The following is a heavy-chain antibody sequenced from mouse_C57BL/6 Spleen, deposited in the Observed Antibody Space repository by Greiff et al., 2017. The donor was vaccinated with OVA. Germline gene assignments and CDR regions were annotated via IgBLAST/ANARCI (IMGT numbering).Heavy chain of an antibody. CDR2: ICSGGST. CDR3: ARYSKWDAMDY. CDR1: GFSFTSYG. V-gene: IGHV2-2*01. J-gene: IGHJ4*01. Sequence: QVQLQQSGPGLVQPSQSLSITCTVSGFSFTSYGVHWVRQSPGKGLEWLGVICSGGSTDYNAAFISRLSTSKDNSKSQVFFKMNSLQADDTAIYYCARYSKWDAMDYWGQGTSVTVSS. D-gene: IGHD2-5*01.